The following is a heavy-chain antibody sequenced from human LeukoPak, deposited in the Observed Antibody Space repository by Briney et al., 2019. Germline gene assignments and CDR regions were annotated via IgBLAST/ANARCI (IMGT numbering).Heavy chain of an antibody. CDR2: ISYDGSNK. J-gene: IGHJ4*02. Sequence: GRSLRLSCAASGFTFSSYAMHWVRQAPGKGLEWVAVISYDGSNKYYADSVKGRFTISRDNAKNSLYLQMNSLRTEDTAVYYCAKEIAAAGLLDYWGQGTLVTVSS. CDR3: AKEIAAAGLLDY. V-gene: IGHV3-30-3*02. CDR1: GFTFSSYA. D-gene: IGHD6-13*01.